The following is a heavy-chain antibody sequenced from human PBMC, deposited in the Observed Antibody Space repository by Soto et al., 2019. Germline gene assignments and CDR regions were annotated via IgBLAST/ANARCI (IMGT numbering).Heavy chain of an antibody. D-gene: IGHD2-21*02. CDR2: IYYSGST. CDR1: VGSISNYY. V-gene: IGHV4-59*01. Sequence: ETLSLTCTVSVGSISNYYWSWIRQPPGKGLEWIGYIYYSGSTKYNPSLKSRVTISGDTSKNQFSLKLSSVTAADTAVYYCARWGAVVTNIPNAFDFWGQGIMVTVSS. J-gene: IGHJ3*01. CDR3: ARWGAVVTNIPNAFDF.